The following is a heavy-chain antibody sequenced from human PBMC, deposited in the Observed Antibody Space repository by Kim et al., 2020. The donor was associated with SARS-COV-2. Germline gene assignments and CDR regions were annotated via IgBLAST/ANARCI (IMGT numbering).Heavy chain of an antibody. J-gene: IGHJ4*02. CDR2: INGGST. V-gene: IGHV3-64D*08. Sequence: INGGSTYYADSVKGRFTISRDNSKNTLYLQMSSLRAEDTAVYYCVKDPKNWGQGTLVTVSS. CDR3: VKDPKN.